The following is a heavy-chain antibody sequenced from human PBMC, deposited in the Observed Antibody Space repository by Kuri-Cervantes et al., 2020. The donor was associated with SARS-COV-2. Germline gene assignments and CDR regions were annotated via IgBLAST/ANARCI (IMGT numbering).Heavy chain of an antibody. CDR3: ARDRAAVAGFYYYYGMDV. J-gene: IGHJ6*02. D-gene: IGHD6-19*01. CDR1: GDSVNSGSYY. Sequence: ESLKISCTVSGDSVNSGSYYWSWIRQPPGKGLEWIGYIYYSGSTNYNPSLKSRVTISVDTSKNQFSLKLSSVTAADTAVYYCARDRAAVAGFYYYYGMDVWGQGTTVTVSS. V-gene: IGHV4-61*01. CDR2: IYYSGST.